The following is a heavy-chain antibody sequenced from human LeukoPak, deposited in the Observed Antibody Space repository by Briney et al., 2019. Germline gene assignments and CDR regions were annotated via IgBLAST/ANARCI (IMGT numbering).Heavy chain of an antibody. CDR2: IHYSGST. J-gene: IGHJ4*02. D-gene: IGHD2-15*01. CDR3: ARGYCSPGSCYYYDY. CDR1: GVSMSNYF. V-gene: IGHV4-59*01. Sequence: SETLSLTCTASGVSMSNYFWSWIRQPPGKGLEWIGHIHYSGSTNYYPSLKSRVTISVATSKNQFSLRLSSVTAADTAVYYCARGYCSPGSCYYYDYWGQGTLVTVSS.